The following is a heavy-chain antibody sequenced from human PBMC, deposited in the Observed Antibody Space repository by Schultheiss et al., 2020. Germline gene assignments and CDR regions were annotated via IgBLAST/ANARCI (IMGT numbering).Heavy chain of an antibody. V-gene: IGHV3-11*05. J-gene: IGHJ4*02. D-gene: IGHD6-19*01. Sequence: GGSLRLSCAASGFTFSDYYMNWIRQAPGKGPEWVSYISSSSSYTNYADSVKGRFTISRDNAKNSLYLQLSSLTAEDTAVYYCARERSGGALDCWVQGTLVTVSS. CDR3: ARERSGGALDC. CDR1: GFTFSDYY. CDR2: ISSSSSYT.